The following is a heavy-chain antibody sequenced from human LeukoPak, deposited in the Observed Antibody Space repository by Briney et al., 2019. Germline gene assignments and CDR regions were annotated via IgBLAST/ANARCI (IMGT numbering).Heavy chain of an antibody. CDR1: GYSFTSYW. CDR3: ARRGGYCSGGSCFWFDP. CDR2: IYPGESDT. V-gene: IGHV5-51*01. Sequence: GESLKSSCKGSGYSFTSYWIGWGRQRPGKGVGGRGIIYPGESDTRYSPSFQGQVTLSADKSISPAYLQWSSLKASDTAMYYCARRGGYCSGGSCFWFDPWGQGTLVTVSS. J-gene: IGHJ5*02. D-gene: IGHD2-15*01.